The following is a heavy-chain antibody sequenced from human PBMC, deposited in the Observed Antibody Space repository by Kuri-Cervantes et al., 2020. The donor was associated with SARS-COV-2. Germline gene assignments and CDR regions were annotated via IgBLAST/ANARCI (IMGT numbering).Heavy chain of an antibody. CDR3: AKGGYYDILTDFDY. V-gene: IGHV3-23*01. J-gene: IGHJ4*02. CDR1: GFTFSSYA. CDR2: ISGSGGST. Sequence: GGSLRLSCAASGFTFSSYAMSWVRQAPGKGLEWVSTISGSGGSTYYADSVKGRFTISRDNSKNTLYLQMNSLRAEDTAVYYCAKGGYYDILTDFDYWGQGTLVTVSS. D-gene: IGHD3-9*01.